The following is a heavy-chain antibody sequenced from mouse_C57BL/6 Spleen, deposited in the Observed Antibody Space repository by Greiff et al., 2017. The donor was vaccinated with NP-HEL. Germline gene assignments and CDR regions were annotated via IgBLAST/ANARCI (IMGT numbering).Heavy chain of an antibody. CDR3: ARVYGSRSFDY. J-gene: IGHJ2*01. V-gene: IGHV1-64*01. CDR2: IHPNSGST. D-gene: IGHD1-1*01. CDR1: GYTFTSYW. Sequence: VQLQQPGAELVKPGASVKLSCKASGYTFTSYWMHWVKQRPGQGLEWIGMIHPNSGSTNYNEKFKSKATLTVDKSSSTAYMQLSSLTSEDSAVYYCARVYGSRSFDYWGQGTTLTVSS.